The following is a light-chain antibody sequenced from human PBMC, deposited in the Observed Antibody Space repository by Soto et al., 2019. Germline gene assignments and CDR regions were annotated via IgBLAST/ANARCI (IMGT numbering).Light chain of an antibody. Sequence: VLTQSPGTLSLSPGARVTISCRASESVTSTNLAWYQQRPGQAPRLLIHVVTDRATGIPDRFSGSGSGTAFAFTISRLEPEKFAVYYGHLDGGSPLTFVGVTKVKIK. CDR1: ESVTSTN. CDR3: HLDGGSPLT. J-gene: IGKJ4*01. V-gene: IGKV3-20*01. CDR2: VVT.